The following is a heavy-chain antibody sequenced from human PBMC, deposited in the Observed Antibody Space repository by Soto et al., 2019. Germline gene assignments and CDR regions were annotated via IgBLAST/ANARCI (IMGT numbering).Heavy chain of an antibody. D-gene: IGHD4-17*01. CDR1: GYTLTGYY. CDR2: INPNSGGT. V-gene: IGHV1-2*04. J-gene: IGHJ6*02. Sequence: ASVKVSCKASGYTLTGYYMHWVRQAPGQGLEXXXXINPNSGGTNYAQKFQGWVTMTRDTSISTAYMELSRLRSDDTAVYYCARGLLASGGDYITVYYYYYGMDVWGQGTTVTVSS. CDR3: ARGLLASGGDYITVYYYYYGMDV.